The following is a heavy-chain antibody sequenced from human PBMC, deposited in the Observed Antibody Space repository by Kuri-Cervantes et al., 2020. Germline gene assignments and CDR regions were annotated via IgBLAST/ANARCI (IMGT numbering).Heavy chain of an antibody. CDR2: IYYSGTT. D-gene: IGHD4-11*01. CDR1: GGSISSSSYY. Sequence: SETLSLTCTVSGGSISSSSYYWVWIRQPPGKGLGSIGSIYYSGTTYYNPSLQSRVTISVDTSKNQFSLKLTSVAAVDTAVYYCARHIGVTTYSDFWGQGTLVTDSS. CDR3: ARHIGVTTYSDF. V-gene: IGHV4-39*01. J-gene: IGHJ4*02.